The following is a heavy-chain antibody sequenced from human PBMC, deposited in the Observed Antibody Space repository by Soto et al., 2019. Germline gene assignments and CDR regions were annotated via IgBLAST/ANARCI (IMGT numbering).Heavy chain of an antibody. Sequence: GGSLRLSCAASGFTFTRYSMNWVRQAPGKGLEWVSSISSTTNYIYYGDSMKGRFTISRDNAKNSLYLEMNSLKAEDTAVYYCARESEDPTSNFDYWGQGTLVTVSS. CDR2: ISSTTNYI. CDR1: GFTFTRYS. CDR3: ARESEDPTSNFDY. J-gene: IGHJ4*02. V-gene: IGHV3-21*06.